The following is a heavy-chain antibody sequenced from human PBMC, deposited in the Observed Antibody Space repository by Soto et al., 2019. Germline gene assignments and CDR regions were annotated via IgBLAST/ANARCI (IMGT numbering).Heavy chain of an antibody. CDR3: AGREVPGPIAY. J-gene: IGHJ4*02. D-gene: IGHD1-26*01. CDR1: GYSISSSNW. CDR2: IYYSGTT. V-gene: IGHV4-28*01. Sequence: QVQLQESGPGLVKPSDTLSLTCAVSGYSISSSNWWGWIRQPPGKGLEWIGYIYYSGTTYYNPSPKGRVPMTADTSQTPFSLQLTSVPAVHTAVYYCAGREVPGPIAYWGQGTLVTVPS.